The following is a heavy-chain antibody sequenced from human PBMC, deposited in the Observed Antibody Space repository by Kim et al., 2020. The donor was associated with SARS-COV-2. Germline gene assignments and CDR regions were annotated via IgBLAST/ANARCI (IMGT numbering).Heavy chain of an antibody. J-gene: IGHJ5*02. CDR3: ARLKRDGTTDWFDP. V-gene: IGHV3-7*03. CDR1: GFTFNTYW. Sequence: GGSLRLSCVASGFTFNTYWMSWVRQAPGKGLEWVANVKQDESEKYYVDSVMGRFTISRDNAKNSVYLQMSSLRAEDTAVYFCARLKRDGTTDWFDPWGQGTLVTVS. CDR2: VKQDESEK. D-gene: IGHD4-17*01.